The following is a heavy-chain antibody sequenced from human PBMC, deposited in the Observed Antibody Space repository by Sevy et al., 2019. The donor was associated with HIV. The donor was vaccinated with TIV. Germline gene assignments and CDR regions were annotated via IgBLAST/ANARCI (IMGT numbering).Heavy chain of an antibody. CDR2: IYWNDHE. Sequence: SGPTLVKPTQTLTLTCTFSGFSLSTSGVGVGWIRQPPGKALEWLTLIYWNDHERYSPSLKSRLTITKDTSKNQVVLTMTTMDPVDTATYYCVYEGDHSGALKHCGQGTPVTVSS. J-gene: IGHJ1*01. CDR3: VYEGDHSGALKH. V-gene: IGHV2-5*01. D-gene: IGHD1-26*01. CDR1: GFSLSTSGVG.